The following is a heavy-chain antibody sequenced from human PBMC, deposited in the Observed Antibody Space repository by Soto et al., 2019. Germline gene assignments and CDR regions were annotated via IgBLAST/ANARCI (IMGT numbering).Heavy chain of an antibody. CDR2: IDPSDSYT. D-gene: IGHD2-2*01. Sequence: GESLKISCKGSGYSFTSYWISWVRQMPGKGLEWMGRIDPSDSYTNYSPSFQGHVTISADKSISTAYLQWSSLKASDTAMYYCARPHCSSTSCYGWFDPWGQGTLVTVSS. V-gene: IGHV5-10-1*01. CDR3: ARPHCSSTSCYGWFDP. CDR1: GYSFTSYW. J-gene: IGHJ5*02.